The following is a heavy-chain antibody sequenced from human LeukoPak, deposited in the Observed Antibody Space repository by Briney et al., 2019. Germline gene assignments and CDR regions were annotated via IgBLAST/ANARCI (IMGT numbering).Heavy chain of an antibody. CDR1: GGSISRGSHY. J-gene: IGHJ4*02. CDR2: IHHSGST. D-gene: IGHD1-26*01. Sequence: SETLSLTCNVYGGSISRGSHYWGWIRQPPGKGLEWISNIHHSGSTSYNPSLKSRVSISADTSKNQFSLKMTSVTAADTAVYFCAKGRYLLRNSFFDSWGQGSLVTVSS. V-gene: IGHV4-39*02. CDR3: AKGRYLLRNSFFDS.